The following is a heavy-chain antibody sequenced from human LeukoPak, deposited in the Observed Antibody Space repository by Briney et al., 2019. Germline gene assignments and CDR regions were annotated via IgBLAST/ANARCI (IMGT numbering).Heavy chain of an antibody. CDR3: ARDYYDSSGYHYYFDY. V-gene: IGHV4-59*01. J-gene: IGHJ4*02. CDR1: GGSISSYY. CDR2: IYYSGST. Sequence: SETLSLTCTVSGGSISSYYWSWIRQPPGKGLEWIGYIYYSGSTNYNPSLKSRVTISVDTSKNQFSLKLSSVTAADTAVYYCARDYYDSSGYHYYFDYWGQGTLVTVSS. D-gene: IGHD3-22*01.